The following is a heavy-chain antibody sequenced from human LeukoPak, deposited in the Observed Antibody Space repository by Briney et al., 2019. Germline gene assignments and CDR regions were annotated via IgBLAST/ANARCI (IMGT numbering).Heavy chain of an antibody. CDR1: GYSFTSYW. V-gene: IGHV5-51*01. CDR2: IYPGDSDT. Sequence: GESLKISCKGSGYSFTSYWIGWVRHMPGKGLEWMGIIYPGDSDTRYSPSFQGQATISADKSISTAYLQWSSLKASDTAMYYCTRRGSSGYYGHHDAFDIWGQGTMVTVSS. CDR3: TRRGSSGYYGHHDAFDI. D-gene: IGHD3-22*01. J-gene: IGHJ3*02.